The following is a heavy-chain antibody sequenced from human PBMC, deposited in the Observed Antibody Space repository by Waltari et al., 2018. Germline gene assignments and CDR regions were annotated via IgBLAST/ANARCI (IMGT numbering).Heavy chain of an antibody. CDR3: ARGSRATYYDFWSGYYFDY. Sequence: QVQLQESGPGLVKPSQTLSLTCTVSGGSISSGSYYWSWIRQPAGKGLEWIGRIYTSGSTNYNPSLKSRVTISVDTSKNQFSLKLSSVTAADTAVYYCARGSRATYYDFWSGYYFDYWGQGTLVTVSS. CDR1: GGSISSGSYY. CDR2: IYTSGST. V-gene: IGHV4-61*02. J-gene: IGHJ4*02. D-gene: IGHD3-3*01.